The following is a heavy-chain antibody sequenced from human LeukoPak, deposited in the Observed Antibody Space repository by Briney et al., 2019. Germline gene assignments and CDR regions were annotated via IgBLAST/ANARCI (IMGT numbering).Heavy chain of an antibody. CDR3: ARSVMTTVTIYDY. V-gene: IGHV3-21*01. J-gene: IGHJ4*02. D-gene: IGHD4-17*01. Sequence: GGSLRLSCAASGFTFSSYSMNWVRQAPGKGLEWVSSISSSSSYIYYADSVKGRFTISRDNAKNSLYLQMNSLRAEDTAVYYCARSVMTTVTIYDYWGQGPLVTVSS. CDR2: ISSSSSYI. CDR1: GFTFSSYS.